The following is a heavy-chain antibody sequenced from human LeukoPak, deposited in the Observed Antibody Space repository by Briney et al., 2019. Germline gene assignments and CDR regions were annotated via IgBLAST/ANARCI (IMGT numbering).Heavy chain of an antibody. J-gene: IGHJ3*02. Sequence: GGSLRLSCAASGFTFSNAWMSWVRQAPGKGLEWVSAISGSGGSTYYADSVKGRFTISRDNSKNTLYLQMNSLRAEDTAVYYCAKDLRITMVRGAFDIWGQGTMVTVSS. CDR3: AKDLRITMVRGAFDI. CDR2: ISGSGGST. D-gene: IGHD3-10*01. V-gene: IGHV3-23*01. CDR1: GFTFSNAW.